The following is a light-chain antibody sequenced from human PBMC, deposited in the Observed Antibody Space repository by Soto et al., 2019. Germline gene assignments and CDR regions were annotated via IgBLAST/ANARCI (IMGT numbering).Light chain of an antibody. V-gene: IGKV3-11*01. Sequence: EILMTQSPATLSVSPGETVTFSCRASRSVSNRLAWYQHKPGQAPSLLIYAASNRATGIPARFSGSGSGTDFTLTISSLEPEDSAVYYCQQRSDWPITSGGGTKVDIK. CDR1: RSVSNR. J-gene: IGKJ4*01. CDR2: AAS. CDR3: QQRSDWPIT.